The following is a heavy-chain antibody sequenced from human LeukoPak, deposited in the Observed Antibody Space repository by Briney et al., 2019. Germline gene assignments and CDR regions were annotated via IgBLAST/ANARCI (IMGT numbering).Heavy chain of an antibody. V-gene: IGHV4-39*07. J-gene: IGHJ5*02. CDR3: ARTYRFVDNNWFDP. CDR2: INHSRST. Sequence: SETLSLTCTVSGDSISSSRSYWGWIRQPPGKGLEWIGEINHSRSTNYNPSLKSRVTISVDTSKNQFSLKLSSVRAEDTAVYYCARTYRFVDNNWFDPWGQGTLVTVSS. D-gene: IGHD3-16*02. CDR1: GDSISSSRSY.